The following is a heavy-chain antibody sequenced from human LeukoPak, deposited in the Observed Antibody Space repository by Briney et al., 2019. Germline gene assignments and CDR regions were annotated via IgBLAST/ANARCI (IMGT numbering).Heavy chain of an antibody. D-gene: IGHD1-26*01. J-gene: IGHJ5*02. Sequence: PSETLSLTCTVSGGSISSSSYYWGWIRQPPGKGLEWIGSIYYSGSTYYNPPLKSRVTISVDTSKTQFSLKLSSVTAADTAVYYCARGEGATNWFDPWGQGTLVTVSS. V-gene: IGHV4-39*01. CDR2: IYYSGST. CDR3: ARGEGATNWFDP. CDR1: GGSISSSSYY.